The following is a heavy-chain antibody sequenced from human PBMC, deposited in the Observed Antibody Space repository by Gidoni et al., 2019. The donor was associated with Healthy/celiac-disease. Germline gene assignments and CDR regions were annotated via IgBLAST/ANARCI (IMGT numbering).Heavy chain of an antibody. CDR1: GGSISTGGYS. J-gene: IGHJ3*02. CDR3: ARAVCSGGSCWNAFDI. Sequence: QLQLQESGSGLVKPSQTLSLTCAVSGGSISTGGYSWSWIRQPPGKGLEWIGYIYHSGSTYYNPSLKSRVTISVDRSKNQFSLKLSSVTAADTAVYYCARAVCSGGSCWNAFDIWGQGTMVTVSS. V-gene: IGHV4-30-2*01. CDR2: IYHSGST. D-gene: IGHD2-15*01.